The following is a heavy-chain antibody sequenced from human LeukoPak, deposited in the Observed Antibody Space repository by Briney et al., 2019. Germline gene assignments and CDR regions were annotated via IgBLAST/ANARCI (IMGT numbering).Heavy chain of an antibody. D-gene: IGHD3-22*01. Sequence: GGSLRLSCAASGFNFSNYGMHWVRQAPGKGLEWVGFIRFDGSNKYYADSVRGRISISRDNSKNTLYLQMNRLRAEDTAVYYCAKLSGYYPFDYWGQGTLVTVSS. V-gene: IGHV3-30*02. J-gene: IGHJ4*02. CDR1: GFNFSNYG. CDR2: IRFDGSNK. CDR3: AKLSGYYPFDY.